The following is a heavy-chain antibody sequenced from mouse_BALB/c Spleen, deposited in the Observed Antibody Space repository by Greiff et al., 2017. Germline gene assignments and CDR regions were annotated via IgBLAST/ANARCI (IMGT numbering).Heavy chain of an antibody. CDR1: GYSITSGYY. V-gene: IGHV3-6*02. CDR3: AREGRYYYAMDY. CDR2: ISYDGSN. Sequence: EVQLVESGPGLVKPSQSLSLTCSVTGYSITSGYYWNWIRQFPGNKLEWMGYISYDGSNNYNPSLKNRISITRDTSKNQFFLKLNSVTTEDTATYYCAREGRYYYAMDYWGQGTSVTVSS. J-gene: IGHJ4*01.